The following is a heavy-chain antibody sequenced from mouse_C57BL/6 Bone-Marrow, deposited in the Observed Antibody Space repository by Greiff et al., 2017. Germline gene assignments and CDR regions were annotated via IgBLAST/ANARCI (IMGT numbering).Heavy chain of an antibody. CDR1: GYTFTDYY. CDR3: ARGGPVVEAHFDD. CDR2: INPYNGGT. J-gene: IGHJ2*01. V-gene: IGHV1-19*01. Sequence: EVQLQQSGPVLVKPGASVKMSCKASGYTFTDYYMNWVKQSHGKSLEWIGVINPYNGGTSYNQKFKGKATLTVDKSSSTAYMELNSLTSEVSAVYYCARGGPVVEAHFDDWGQGTTLTVSS. D-gene: IGHD1-1*02.